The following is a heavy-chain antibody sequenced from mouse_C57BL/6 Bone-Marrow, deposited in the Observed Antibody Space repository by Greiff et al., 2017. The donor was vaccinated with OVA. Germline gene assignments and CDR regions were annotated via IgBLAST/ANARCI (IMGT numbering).Heavy chain of an antibody. CDR2: IYPSDSET. CDR1: GYTFTSYW. CDR3: ARWGYYGSRYWYFDV. Sequence: QVQLQQSGAELVRPGSSVKLSCKASGYTFTSYWMDWVKQRPGQGLEWIGNIYPSDSETHYNQKFKDKATLTVDKSSSTAYMQLSSLTSEDSAVYYCARWGYYGSRYWYFDVWGTGTTVTVSS. J-gene: IGHJ1*03. V-gene: IGHV1-61*01. D-gene: IGHD1-1*01.